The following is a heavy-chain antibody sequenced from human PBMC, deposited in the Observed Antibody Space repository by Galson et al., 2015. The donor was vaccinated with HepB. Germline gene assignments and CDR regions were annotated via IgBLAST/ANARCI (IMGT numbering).Heavy chain of an antibody. CDR2: ITSSGGNS. J-gene: IGHJ3*02. D-gene: IGHD3-10*01. CDR1: GFSFTRYA. V-gene: IGHV3-23*01. CDR3: ARVSSFWSGSGSYAFDI. Sequence: SLRLSCAASGFSFTRYAMTWVRQAPGKGLEWVSSITSSGGNSYYTDSVKGRFTISRHNSKNTLYLQMNSLRAEDTAVYYCARVSSFWSGSGSYAFDIWGQGTMVTVSS.